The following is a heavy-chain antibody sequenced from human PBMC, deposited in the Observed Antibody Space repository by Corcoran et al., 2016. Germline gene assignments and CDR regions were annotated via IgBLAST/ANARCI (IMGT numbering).Heavy chain of an antibody. CDR2: SIPIFGTA. Sequence: QVQLVQSGAEVKKPGSSVKVSCKASGGTFSSYAISWVRQAPGQGLEWMGGSIPIFGTANYAQKFKGRVTITADESTSTAYMELSSLRSEDTAVYYCAINPGGTVGAQVDYWGQGTLVTVSS. CDR3: AINPGGTVGAQVDY. J-gene: IGHJ4*02. CDR1: GGTFSSYA. D-gene: IGHD1-26*01. V-gene: IGHV1-69*01.